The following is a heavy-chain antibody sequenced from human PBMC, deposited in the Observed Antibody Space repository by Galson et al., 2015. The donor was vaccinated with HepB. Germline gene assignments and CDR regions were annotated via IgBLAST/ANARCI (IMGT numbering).Heavy chain of an antibody. D-gene: IGHD6-13*01. CDR1: GYSFTSHW. J-gene: IGHJ2*01. V-gene: IGHV5-51*03. Sequence: QSGAEVKKPGESLKISCKDSGYSFTSHWIGWVRQMPGKGLEWMGVIYPGDSDTRYSPSSQGQVTISADKSINTAYLQWSSLKASDTAIYYCAMAVAGERRYFDLWGRGTLVTVSS. CDR2: IYPGDSDT. CDR3: AMAVAGERRYFDL.